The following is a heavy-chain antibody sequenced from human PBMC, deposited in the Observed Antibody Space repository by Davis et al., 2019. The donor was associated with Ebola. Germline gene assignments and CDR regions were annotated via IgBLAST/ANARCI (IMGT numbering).Heavy chain of an antibody. Sequence: PSETLSLTCTVSGGSISSGGYYWGWIRQHPGKGLEWIGYIYYSGSTYYNPSLKSRVTISVDTSKNQFSLKLSSVTAADTAVYYCARAPLGYCSSTSCYTRWYFDLWGRGTLVTVSS. CDR1: GGSISSGGYY. CDR2: IYYSGST. D-gene: IGHD2-2*02. J-gene: IGHJ2*01. CDR3: ARAPLGYCSSTSCYTRWYFDL. V-gene: IGHV4-31*03.